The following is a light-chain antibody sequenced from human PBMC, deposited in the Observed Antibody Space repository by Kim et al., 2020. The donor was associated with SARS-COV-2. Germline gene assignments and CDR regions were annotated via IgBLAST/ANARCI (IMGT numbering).Light chain of an antibody. CDR1: QIVRNN. J-gene: IGKJ4*01. CDR2: GAS. Sequence: IVMTQSPATLSVSPGERVTLSCRASQIVRNNLAWYQQRPGQAPRLLLYGASTRATDISARFSGSGSGTEFTLTIRSLQSEDLAVYYCQQYNDWRLLSFGGGTKLDLK. CDR3: QQYNDWRLLS. V-gene: IGKV3-15*01.